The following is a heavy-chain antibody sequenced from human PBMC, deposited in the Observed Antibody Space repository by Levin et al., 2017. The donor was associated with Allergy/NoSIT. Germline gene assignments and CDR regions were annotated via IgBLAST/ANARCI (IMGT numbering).Heavy chain of an antibody. CDR2: IYYSGST. CDR1: GGSISSYY. D-gene: IGHD3-9*01. CDR3: ARARGRYDILTGYYGYYYYYGMDV. V-gene: IGHV4-59*01. Sequence: PSETLSLTCTVSGGSISSYYWSWIRQPPGKGLEWIGYIYYSGSTNYNPSLKSRVTISVDTSKNQFSLKLSSVTAADTAVYYCARARGRYDILTGYYGYYYYYGMDVWGQGTTVTVSS. J-gene: IGHJ6*02.